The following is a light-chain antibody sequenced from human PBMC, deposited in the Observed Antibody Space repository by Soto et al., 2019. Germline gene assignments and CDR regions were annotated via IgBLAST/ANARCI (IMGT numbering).Light chain of an antibody. CDR2: GAS. CDR3: QQSSNGPRT. Sequence: EIVMTQSPATLSVSPGERVTLSCRASQFISNSLAWYQQRPGQPPRLLIYGASTRAAGISARFSGSGSGTEFTLTISSLQSEDFAVYYCQQSSNGPRTLGQVTKPDIK. CDR1: QFISNS. J-gene: IGKJ1*01. V-gene: IGKV3-15*01.